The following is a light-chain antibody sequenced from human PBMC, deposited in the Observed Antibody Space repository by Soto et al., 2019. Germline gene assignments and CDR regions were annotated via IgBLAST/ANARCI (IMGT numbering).Light chain of an antibody. Sequence: EVVMTQSPATLAVSPGDTATLSCRASQSLGGNLAWYRQKPGQAPRLLIFRASSSAKAVPALFSASGSGTEFTLTIRGLQSEDFAVYYCHQDSNWPQWTVRLGTKVDSK. CDR2: RAS. CDR1: QSLGGN. CDR3: HQDSNWPQWT. J-gene: IGKJ1*01. V-gene: IGKV3-15*01.